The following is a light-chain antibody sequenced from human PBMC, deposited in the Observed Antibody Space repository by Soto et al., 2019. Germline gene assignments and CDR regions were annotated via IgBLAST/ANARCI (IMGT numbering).Light chain of an antibody. Sequence: EIVMTQSPATLSVSPGERATLSCRASQSVSSNLAWYQQKPGQAPRLPIYGASTRATGIPARFIGSGSGTEFTLTISSVLSDDFAVDYCQHGKTFGQGTKVVI. V-gene: IGKV3-15*01. CDR1: QSVSSN. CDR3: QHGKT. CDR2: GAS. J-gene: IGKJ1*01.